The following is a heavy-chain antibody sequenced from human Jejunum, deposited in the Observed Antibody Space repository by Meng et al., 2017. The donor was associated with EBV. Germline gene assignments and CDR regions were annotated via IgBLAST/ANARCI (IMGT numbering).Heavy chain of an antibody. V-gene: IGHV3-74*01. CDR1: GFRFSNCW. CDR2: INNDGSDT. CDR3: ARDKPHNWFDP. J-gene: IGHJ5*02. Sequence: EQLWEAGGGLVQPGGSLRLSCAASGFRFSNCWRHWVRQVPGKGLVWVSRINNDGSDTIYADSVKGRFTTSRDNAKNTLYLQMNSLRIEDTAVYFCARDKPHNWFDPWGQGTLVTVSS.